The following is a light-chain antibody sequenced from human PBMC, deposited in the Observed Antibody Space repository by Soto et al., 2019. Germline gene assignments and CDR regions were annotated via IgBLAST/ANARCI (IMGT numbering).Light chain of an antibody. J-gene: IGKJ1*01. V-gene: IGKV1-5*03. CDR3: QQYNDNWT. Sequence: DIQMTQSPSTLSASVGDRVTITCRASQSISSSLAWYQQKPGKAPKLLIYKASTLQSGVPSRFSGSGSGTEFTLAISSLQPDDSATYYCQQYNDNWTFGQGTK. CDR1: QSISSS. CDR2: KAS.